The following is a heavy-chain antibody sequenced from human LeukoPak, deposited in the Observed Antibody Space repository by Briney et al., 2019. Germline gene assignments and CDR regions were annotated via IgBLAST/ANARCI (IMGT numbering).Heavy chain of an antibody. V-gene: IGHV3-74*01. Sequence: GGSLRLSCAASGFTFSSYWMNWVRQAPGKGLVWVSRIASDGSSTTYADSVKGRFSISRDNAKNTLYLQMNSLRVEDTAVYYCARDPLYGEPDDYWGQGTLVTVSS. CDR1: GFTFSSYW. CDR3: ARDPLYGEPDDY. CDR2: IASDGSST. J-gene: IGHJ4*02. D-gene: IGHD4-17*01.